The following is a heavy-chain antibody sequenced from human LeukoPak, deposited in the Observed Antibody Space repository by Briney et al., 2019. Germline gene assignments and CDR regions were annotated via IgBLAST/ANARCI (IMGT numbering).Heavy chain of an antibody. J-gene: IGHJ4*02. CDR3: ARHLQSTSSGIDY. D-gene: IGHD3-22*01. CDR2: LYYSGSS. V-gene: IGHV4-39*07. CDR1: GDSISSSNSY. Sequence: SETLSLTCTVSGDSISSSNSYRGWIRQPPGKGLEWIGSLYYSGSSYYNPSLKSRVTISVDRSKNQFSLKLSSVTAADTAVYYCARHLQSTSSGIDYWGQGTLVTVSS.